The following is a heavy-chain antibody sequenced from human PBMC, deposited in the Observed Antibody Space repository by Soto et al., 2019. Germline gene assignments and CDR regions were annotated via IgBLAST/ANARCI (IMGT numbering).Heavy chain of an antibody. J-gene: IGHJ5*02. V-gene: IGHV3-30*18. D-gene: IGHD2-21*01. CDR2: ISYDGSNK. CDR1: GFTFSSYG. Sequence: QVQLVESGGGVVQPGRSLRLSCAASGFTFSSYGMHWVRQAPGKGLEWVAVISYDGSNKYYADSVKGRFTISRDNSKNTLYLQMNSLRAEDTAVYYCANDVVDGEVGFDPWGQGTLVTVSS. CDR3: ANDVVDGEVGFDP.